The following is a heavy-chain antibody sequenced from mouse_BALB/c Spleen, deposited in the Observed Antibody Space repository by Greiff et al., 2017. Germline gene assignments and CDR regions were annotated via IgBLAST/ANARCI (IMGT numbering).Heavy chain of an antibody. J-gene: IGHJ4*01. CDR2: ISSGGGNT. D-gene: IGHD1-1*01. Sequence: EVKLVESGGGLVKPGGSLKLSCAASGFTFSSYTMSWVRQTPEKRLEWVATISSGGGNTYYPDSVKGRFTISRDNAKNNLYLQMSSLRSEDTALYYCARSPITTVGAMDYWGQGTSVTVSS. V-gene: IGHV5-9*03. CDR1: GFTFSSYT. CDR3: ARSPITTVGAMDY.